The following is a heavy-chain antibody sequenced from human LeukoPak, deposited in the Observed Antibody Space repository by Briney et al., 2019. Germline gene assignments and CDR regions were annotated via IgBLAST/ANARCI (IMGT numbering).Heavy chain of an antibody. CDR3: ARDQGEEDYFDY. CDR2: ISYDGSNK. V-gene: IGHV3-30*04. D-gene: IGHD3-10*01. Sequence: GGSLRLSCAASGFTFSSYAMHWVRQAPGKGLEWVAVISYDGSNKYYADSVKGRFTISRDNSKNTLYLQMNSLRAEDTAAYYCARDQGEEDYFDYWGQGTLVTVSS. J-gene: IGHJ4*02. CDR1: GFTFSSYA.